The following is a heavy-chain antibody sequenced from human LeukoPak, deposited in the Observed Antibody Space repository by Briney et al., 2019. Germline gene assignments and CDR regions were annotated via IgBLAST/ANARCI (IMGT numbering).Heavy chain of an antibody. CDR3: AKAVYGDFQSTVAY. V-gene: IGHV3-9*01. D-gene: IGHD4-17*01. CDR1: GFSFEDYA. J-gene: IGHJ4*02. CDR2: VSWNSGNV. Sequence: GRSLRLSCAASGFSFEDYAMHWVRQPPGKGLEWVSGVSWNSGNVGYADSVKGRFTISRDNAKNFLYLQMSSLRAEDTALYYCAKAVYGDFQSTVAYWGRGTLVTVSS.